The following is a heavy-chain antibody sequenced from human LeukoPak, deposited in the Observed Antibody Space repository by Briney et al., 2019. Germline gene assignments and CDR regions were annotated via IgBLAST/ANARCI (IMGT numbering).Heavy chain of an antibody. Sequence: SVKVSCKASGGTFSSYAISWVRQAPGQGLEWMGGIIPIFGTANYAQKFQGRVTMTRNTSISTAYMELSSLRSEDTAVYYCAKTYYYDSSGSGAFDIWGQGTMVTVSS. CDR1: GGTFSSYA. D-gene: IGHD3-22*01. J-gene: IGHJ3*02. CDR2: IIPIFGTA. V-gene: IGHV1-69*05. CDR3: AKTYYYDSSGSGAFDI.